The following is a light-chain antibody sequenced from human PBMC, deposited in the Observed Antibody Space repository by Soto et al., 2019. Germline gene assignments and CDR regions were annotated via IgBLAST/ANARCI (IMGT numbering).Light chain of an antibody. Sequence: SVLTQPPSASGAPGQRVTISCTGSSSNIGAGYDVHWYQQLPGTAPKLLIYGNSNRPSGVPDRFSGSKSGTSASLAITGLQAEDEADYYCQSYDSSLSGSVFGGGTQLTVL. V-gene: IGLV1-40*01. CDR2: GNS. J-gene: IGLJ2*01. CDR1: SSNIGAGYD. CDR3: QSYDSSLSGSV.